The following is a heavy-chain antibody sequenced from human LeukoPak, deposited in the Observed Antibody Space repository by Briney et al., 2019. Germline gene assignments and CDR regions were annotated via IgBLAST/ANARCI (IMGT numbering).Heavy chain of an antibody. D-gene: IGHD6-19*01. V-gene: IGHV3-9*01. Sequence: GGSLRLSCAASGFTFDDYAMFWVRQAPGMGLEWVSGISWNSNNIGYAASVKGRFTISRDNAKNSLYLQMNSLRAEDTAFYYCARGNQDSSGFYYYYGMDVWGQGTTVTVSS. CDR3: ARGNQDSSGFYYYYGMDV. J-gene: IGHJ6*02. CDR1: GFTFDDYA. CDR2: ISWNSNNI.